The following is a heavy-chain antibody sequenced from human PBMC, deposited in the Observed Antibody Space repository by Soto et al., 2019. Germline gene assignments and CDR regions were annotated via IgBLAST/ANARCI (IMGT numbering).Heavy chain of an antibody. CDR1: GGSLSGYY. CDR2: IKDGGYT. Sequence: QVQLQQWGAGLLKPSETLSLNCAANGGSLSGYYWSWIRQPPGKGLEWIGEIKDGGYTNYSPSLKSRATISSDRSNNQCSLRLNSVTAADTGVYYCARGQEGVVATHWDQGALVTVSS. CDR3: ARGQEGVVATH. D-gene: IGHD5-12*01. J-gene: IGHJ4*02. V-gene: IGHV4-34*01.